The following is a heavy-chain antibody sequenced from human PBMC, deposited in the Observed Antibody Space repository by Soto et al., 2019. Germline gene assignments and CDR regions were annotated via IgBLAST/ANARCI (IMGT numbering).Heavy chain of an antibody. CDR2: IVVGSGNT. Sequence: SLKVSVKASGFTFTSSAVQWVRQARGQRLEWIGWIVVGSGNTNYAQKFQERVTITRDMSTSTAYMELSSLRSEDTAVYYCAAEEDVLLWFDWGQRTLVTVSS. CDR1: GFTFTSSA. D-gene: IGHD3-10*01. J-gene: IGHJ4*02. V-gene: IGHV1-58*01. CDR3: AAEEDVLLWFD.